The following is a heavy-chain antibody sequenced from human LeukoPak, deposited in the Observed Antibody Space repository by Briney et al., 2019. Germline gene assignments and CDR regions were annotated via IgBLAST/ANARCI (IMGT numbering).Heavy chain of an antibody. J-gene: IGHJ4*02. V-gene: IGHV4-59*08. CDR3: ARGRDGYNYGIFDY. Sequence: SETLSLTCTVSGGSISSYYWSWIRQPPGKGLEWIGYIYYSGSTNYNPSLKSRVTISVDTSKNQFSLKLSSVTAADTAVYYCARGRDGYNYGIFDYWGQGTLVTVSS. CDR1: GGSISSYY. D-gene: IGHD5-24*01. CDR2: IYYSGST.